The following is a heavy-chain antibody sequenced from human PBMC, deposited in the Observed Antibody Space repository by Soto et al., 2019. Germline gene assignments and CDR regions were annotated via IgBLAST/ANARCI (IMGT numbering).Heavy chain of an antibody. D-gene: IGHD2-21*01. CDR3: ARAQSGGDLTTAGPNYFDL. J-gene: IGHJ4*02. CDR2: IYHRGST. Sequence: SETLSLTCAVSGGSISSNNWWSWVRQPPGKGLEWIGEIYHRGSTNYNPSLKSRVTISVDKSKNQFSLNLNSVTAADTAVYFCARAQSGGDLTTAGPNYFDLWGQGNLVTVSS. CDR1: GGSISSNNW. V-gene: IGHV4-4*02.